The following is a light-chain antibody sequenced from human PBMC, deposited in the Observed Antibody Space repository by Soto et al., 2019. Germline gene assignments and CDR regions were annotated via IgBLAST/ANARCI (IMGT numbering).Light chain of an antibody. J-gene: IGKJ4*01. Sequence: DIQLTQSPSFLSAAVGDRVTITCRASQGISNYLSWYQQKPGKAPKLLISDASSLEGGVPSRFSGSGSGTYFTLTISSLQPEDFATYYCQQVKSYPLTFGGATKVEIE. CDR2: DAS. CDR3: QQVKSYPLT. V-gene: IGKV1-9*01. CDR1: QGISNY.